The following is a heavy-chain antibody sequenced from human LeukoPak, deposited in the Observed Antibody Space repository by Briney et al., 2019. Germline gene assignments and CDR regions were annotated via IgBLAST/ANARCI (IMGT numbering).Heavy chain of an antibody. CDR2: INPNSGGT. Sequence: ASVKVSCKASGYTFTGYYMHWVRQAPGQGLEWMGWINPNSGGTNYAQKFQSRVTMTRDTSISTAYMELSRLRSDDTAVYYCAREWAIASTTPSWFDPWGQGTLVTVSS. D-gene: IGHD1-1*01. J-gene: IGHJ5*02. CDR3: AREWAIASTTPSWFDP. V-gene: IGHV1-2*02. CDR1: GYTFTGYY.